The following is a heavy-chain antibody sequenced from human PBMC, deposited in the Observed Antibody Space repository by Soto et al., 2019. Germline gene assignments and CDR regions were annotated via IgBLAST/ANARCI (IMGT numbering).Heavy chain of an antibody. CDR2: IIPIFGPP. D-gene: IGHD5-12*01. CDR3: ARGPRKMATMSEYFDY. Sequence: QVQLVQSGAEVKKPGSSVKVSCKASGGTFSSYAISWVRQAPGQGLEWMGGIIPIFGPPNYARKFQGRVTIIADESSTTAYMELRSLRSDDTAVYYCARGPRKMATMSEYFDYWGQGTLVTVSS. J-gene: IGHJ4*02. V-gene: IGHV1-69*01. CDR1: GGTFSSYA.